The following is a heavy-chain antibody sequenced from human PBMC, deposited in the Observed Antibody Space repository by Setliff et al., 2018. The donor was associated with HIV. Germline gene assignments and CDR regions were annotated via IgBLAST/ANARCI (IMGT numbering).Heavy chain of an antibody. CDR1: GFTFSSYS. D-gene: IGHD3-3*01. J-gene: IGHJ4*02. V-gene: IGHV3-21*04. CDR2: ISSSSSYI. CDR3: ARGIESFWSGYVR. Sequence: GGSLRLSCAASGFTFSSYSMNWVRQAPGKGLEWVSSISSSSSYIYYADSVKGRFTISRDNAKNSLFLQMNSLRAEDTAVYYCARGIESFWSGYVRWGQGTLVTVSS.